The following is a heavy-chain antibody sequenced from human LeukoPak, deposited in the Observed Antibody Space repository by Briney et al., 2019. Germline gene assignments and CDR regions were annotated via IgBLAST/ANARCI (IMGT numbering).Heavy chain of an antibody. CDR3: ARTPPWDIVVVVAATGGSYGMDV. D-gene: IGHD2-15*01. V-gene: IGHV1-8*01. J-gene: IGHJ6*02. Sequence: ASVKVSCKASGYTFTSYDINWVRQATGQGLEWMGWMNPNSGNTGYAQKFQGRVTMTRNTSISTAYMELSSLRSEDTAVYYCARTPPWDIVVVVAATGGSYGMDVWGQGTTVTVSS. CDR2: MNPNSGNT. CDR1: GYTFTSYD.